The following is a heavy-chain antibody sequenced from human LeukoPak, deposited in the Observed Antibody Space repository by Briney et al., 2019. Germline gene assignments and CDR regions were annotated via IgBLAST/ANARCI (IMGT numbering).Heavy chain of an antibody. CDR1: GFIFSSAV. CDR2: INSGSGTT. V-gene: IGHV3-23*01. J-gene: IGHJ4*02. Sequence: GGSLRLSCAASGFIFSSAVMSWVRQAPGKELEWVSAINSGSGTTYAESVKGRFTISRDNSRNTLYPQMNTLRAEDTAGYYCAKGSAGAGSYRPFDYWGQGTLVTVSS. D-gene: IGHD3-10*01. CDR3: AKGSAGAGSYRPFDY.